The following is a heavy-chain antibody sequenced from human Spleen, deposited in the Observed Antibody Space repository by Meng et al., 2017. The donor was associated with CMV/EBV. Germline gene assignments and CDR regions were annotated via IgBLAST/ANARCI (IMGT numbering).Heavy chain of an antibody. Sequence: GESLKISCAASGFTFSSYAMSWVRQAPGKGLEWVSAISGSGGSTYYADSVKGRFTISRDNSQNTLYLEMNDLRSGDTAIYYCASPRFCSSTGCLWTFNSWGQGTLVTVSS. J-gene: IGHJ4*02. CDR2: ISGSGGST. CDR1: GFTFSSYA. CDR3: ASPRFCSSTGCLWTFNS. V-gene: IGHV3-23*01. D-gene: IGHD2-2*01.